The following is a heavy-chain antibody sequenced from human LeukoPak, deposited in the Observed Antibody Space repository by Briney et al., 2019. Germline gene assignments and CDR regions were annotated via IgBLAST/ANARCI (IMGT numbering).Heavy chain of an antibody. D-gene: IGHD2-2*01. CDR2: ISSSGSTI. CDR1: GFTFSDYY. V-gene: IGHV3-11*01. CDR3: ARDSVVPAANSNY. J-gene: IGHJ4*02. Sequence: GGSLRLSCAASGFTFSDYYMSWIRQAPGKGLEWVSYISSSGSTIYYADSVKGRFTISRNNAKNSLYLQMNSLRAEDTAVYYCARDSVVPAANSNYWGQGTLVTVSS.